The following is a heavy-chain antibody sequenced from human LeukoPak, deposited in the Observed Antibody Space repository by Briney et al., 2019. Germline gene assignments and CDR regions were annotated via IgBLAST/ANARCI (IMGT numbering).Heavy chain of an antibody. CDR1: GYTFTIYN. Sequence: ASVRVSSKASGYTFTIYNFNWGRQAPGKGLGGRGWMNPNSGNTGYAQKFQGRVTMTRNTSISTAYMELSSLRSEDTAVYYCARVRYSGYDNFDYWGQGTLVTVSS. D-gene: IGHD5-12*01. CDR2: MNPNSGNT. V-gene: IGHV1-8*01. J-gene: IGHJ4*02. CDR3: ARVRYSGYDNFDY.